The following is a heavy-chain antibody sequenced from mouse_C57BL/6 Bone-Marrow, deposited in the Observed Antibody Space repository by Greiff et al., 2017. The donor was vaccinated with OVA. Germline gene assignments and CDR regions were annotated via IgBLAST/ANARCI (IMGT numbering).Heavy chain of an antibody. CDR2: IDPENGDT. J-gene: IGHJ2*01. D-gene: IGHD2-1*01. V-gene: IGHV14-4*01. CDR1: GFNIKDDY. Sequence: EVQLVESGAELVRPGASVKLSCTASGFNIKDDYMHWVKQRPEQGLEWIGWIDPENGDTEYASKFQGKATITADTSSNTAYRQLSSLTSEDTAVYYCTSYGNFDYWGQGTTLTVSS. CDR3: TSYGNFDY.